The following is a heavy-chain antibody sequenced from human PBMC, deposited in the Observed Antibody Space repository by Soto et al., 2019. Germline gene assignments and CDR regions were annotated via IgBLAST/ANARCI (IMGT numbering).Heavy chain of an antibody. CDR3: ARDLRSGSDY. J-gene: IGHJ4*02. Sequence: SVKVSCKASGGAFNNYAITWVRQAPGQGLEWMGGIIPISGTPNYAQKFQGRVTITADESTSTTYMELSSLGSEDTAVYYCARDLRSGSDYWGQGTLVTVSS. CDR2: IIPISGTP. D-gene: IGHD6-19*01. CDR1: GGAFNNYA. V-gene: IGHV1-69*13.